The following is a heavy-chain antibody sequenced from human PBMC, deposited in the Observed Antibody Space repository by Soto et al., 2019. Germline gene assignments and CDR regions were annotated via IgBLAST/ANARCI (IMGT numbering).Heavy chain of an antibody. Sequence: PGGSLRLSCAASGFTFSSYAMSWVRQAPGKGLEWVSAISGSGGSTYYADSVKGRFTISRDNSKNTLYLQMNSLRAEDTAVYYCAKGHKESPDNETPRIAAAGTDYWGQGTLVTVSS. J-gene: IGHJ4*02. CDR2: ISGSGGST. V-gene: IGHV3-23*01. CDR1: GFTFSSYA. CDR3: AKGHKESPDNETPRIAAAGTDY. D-gene: IGHD6-13*01.